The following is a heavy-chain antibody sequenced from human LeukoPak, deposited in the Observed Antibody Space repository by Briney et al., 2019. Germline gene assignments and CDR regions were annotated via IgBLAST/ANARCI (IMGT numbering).Heavy chain of an antibody. D-gene: IGHD3-22*01. CDR3: AGGGGLKYYYDSSGYYPFDD. V-gene: IGHV4-59*01. CDR2: IYYSGST. CDR1: GGSISSYY. Sequence: SETLSLTCTVSGGSISSYYWSWIRQPPGKGLEWIGYIYYSGSTNYNPSLKSRVTISVDTSKNQFSLKLSSVTAADTAVYYCAGGGGLKYYYDSSGYYPFDDWGQGTLVTVSS. J-gene: IGHJ4*02.